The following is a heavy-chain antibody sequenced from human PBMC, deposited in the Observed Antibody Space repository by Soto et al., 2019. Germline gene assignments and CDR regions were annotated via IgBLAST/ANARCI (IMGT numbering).Heavy chain of an antibody. CDR3: AKLGSTSWSPHYYFDY. CDR1: GFTFNNYA. D-gene: IGHD3-10*01. J-gene: IGHJ4*02. Sequence: QPGGSLRLSCAASGFTFNNYAMGWVRQAPGKGLEWASAIVGSGGNTYYADSVKGQFTISRDNSKNTLFLQMNSLRAEDTAVYYCAKLGSTSWSPHYYFDYWGQGTLVTVSS. CDR2: IVGSGGNT. V-gene: IGHV3-23*01.